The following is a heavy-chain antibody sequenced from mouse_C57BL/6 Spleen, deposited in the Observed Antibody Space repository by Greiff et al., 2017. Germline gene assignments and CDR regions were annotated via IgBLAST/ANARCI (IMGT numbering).Heavy chain of an antibody. Sequence: VQLQQSGAELVKPGASVKLSCKASGYTFTEYTIHWVKQRSGQGLEWIGWFYPGSGSIKYNEKFKDKATLTADKSSSTVYMELSRLTSEDSAVYFCARHEGRYGNYLYYFDYWGQGTTLTVSS. CDR2: FYPGSGSI. D-gene: IGHD2-1*01. V-gene: IGHV1-62-2*01. CDR1: GYTFTEYT. J-gene: IGHJ2*01. CDR3: ARHEGRYGNYLYYFDY.